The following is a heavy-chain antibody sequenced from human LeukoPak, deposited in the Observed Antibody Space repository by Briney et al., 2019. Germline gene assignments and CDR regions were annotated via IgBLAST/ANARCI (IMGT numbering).Heavy chain of an antibody. CDR1: GFTFSSYE. CDR2: ISSSGSTI. J-gene: IGHJ6*03. D-gene: IGHD3-22*01. Sequence: GGSLRLSCAASGFTFSSYEMNWVRQAPGKGLEWVSYISSSGSTIYYADSVKGRFTISRDNAKNSLYLQMNSLRAEDTAVYYCARGGNYDSSGYYSFYYYYYMDVWGKGTTVTASS. CDR3: ARGGNYDSSGYYSFYYYYYMDV. V-gene: IGHV3-48*03.